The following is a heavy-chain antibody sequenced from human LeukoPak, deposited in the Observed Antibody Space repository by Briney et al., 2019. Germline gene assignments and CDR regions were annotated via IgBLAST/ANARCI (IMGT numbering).Heavy chain of an antibody. J-gene: IGHJ2*01. CDR3: ARLDTSGWAWYFDL. Sequence: PSESLSLTCIVSGGSFSSYYWSWIREPPGKGLELIGHIYKSGSSNYNPSLNTRVTLSVDSSKTQFSLNLNSVTAADTAVYYCARLDTSGWAWYFDLWGRGNLVTVSS. V-gene: IGHV4-4*09. CDR1: GGSFSSYY. CDR2: IYKSGSS. D-gene: IGHD6-19*01.